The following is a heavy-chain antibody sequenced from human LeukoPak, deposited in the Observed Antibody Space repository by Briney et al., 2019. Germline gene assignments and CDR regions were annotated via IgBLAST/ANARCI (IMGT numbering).Heavy chain of an antibody. Sequence: SETLSLTCTVSGYSISSGYYWGWIRQPPGKGLEWIGSIYHSGSTYYNPSLKSRVTISVDTSKNQFSLKLSSVTAADTAVYYCARRRSITMVRGVPNYYYYYYMDVWGKGTTVTVSS. CDR3: ARRRSITMVRGVPNYYYYYYMDV. CDR2: IYHSGST. V-gene: IGHV4-38-2*02. J-gene: IGHJ6*03. CDR1: GYSISSGYY. D-gene: IGHD3-10*01.